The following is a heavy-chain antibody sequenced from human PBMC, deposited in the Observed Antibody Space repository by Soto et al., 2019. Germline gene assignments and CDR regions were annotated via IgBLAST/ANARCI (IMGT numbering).Heavy chain of an antibody. D-gene: IGHD6-13*01. CDR1: GYTFTSYG. CDR2: ISAYNGNT. CDR3: ARVIAAAVDFDY. J-gene: IGHJ4*02. V-gene: IGHV1-18*01. Sequence: ASVKVSCKASGYTFTSYGISWVRQAPGQGLEWMGWISAYNGNTNYAQKLQGSVTMTTDTSTSTAYMELRSLRSDDTAVYYCARVIAAAVDFDYWGQGTLVTVSS.